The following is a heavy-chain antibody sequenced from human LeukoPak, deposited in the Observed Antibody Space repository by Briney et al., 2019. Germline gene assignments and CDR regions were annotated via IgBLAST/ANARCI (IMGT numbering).Heavy chain of an antibody. D-gene: IGHD3-22*01. Sequence: SQTLSLTCTVSGGSISSGGYYWSWIRQHPGKGLEWIGYIYYSGGTYYNPSLKSRVTISVDTSKNQFSLKLSSVTAADTAVYYCARGRITMIVATWGQGTLVTVSS. CDR2: IYYSGGT. CDR1: GGSISSGGYY. V-gene: IGHV4-31*03. J-gene: IGHJ5*02. CDR3: ARGRITMIVAT.